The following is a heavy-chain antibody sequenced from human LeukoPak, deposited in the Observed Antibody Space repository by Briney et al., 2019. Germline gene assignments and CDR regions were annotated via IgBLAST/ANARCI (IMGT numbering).Heavy chain of an antibody. CDR1: GGSISSSSYY. CDR3: ARRDRYCSSTSCYGHRFDP. CDR2: IYYSGST. Sequence: SETLSLTCTVSGGSISSSSYYWGWIRQPPGKGLEWIGSIYYSGSTYYNPSLKSRLTMSVETSKNQFSLKLSSVTAADTAVYYCARRDRYCSSTSCYGHRFDPWGQGTLVTVSS. J-gene: IGHJ5*02. D-gene: IGHD2-2*01. V-gene: IGHV4-39*01.